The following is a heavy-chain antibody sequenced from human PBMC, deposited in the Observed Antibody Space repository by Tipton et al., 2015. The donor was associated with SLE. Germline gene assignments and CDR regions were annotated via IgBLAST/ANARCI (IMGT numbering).Heavy chain of an antibody. CDR2: TNYDSGST. D-gene: IGHD3-22*01. CDR1: GGPISSSGYY. J-gene: IGHJ4*02. CDR3: ARYFYDSSGVCLFDF. V-gene: IGHV4-39*07. Sequence: TLSLTCTVSGGPISSSGYYWGWIRRPPGKGLEWIGSTNYDSGSTHYNPSLMSRVTISVDTSKNQLSLKLRSVAAADTAVYYCARYFYDSSGVCLFDFWGQGTLVTVSS.